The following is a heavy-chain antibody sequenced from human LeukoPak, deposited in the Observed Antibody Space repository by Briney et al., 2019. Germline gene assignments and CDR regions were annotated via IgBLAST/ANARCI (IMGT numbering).Heavy chain of an antibody. J-gene: IGHJ5*02. V-gene: IGHV4-30-2*01. Sequence: SETLSLTCTVSGGSISSGGYYWSWIRQPPGEGLEWIGYIYHSGSTYYNPSLKSRVTISVDRSKNQFSLKLSSVTAADTAVHYCARVASWFDPWGQGTLVTVSS. CDR1: GGSISSGGYY. CDR3: ARVASWFDP. CDR2: IYHSGST.